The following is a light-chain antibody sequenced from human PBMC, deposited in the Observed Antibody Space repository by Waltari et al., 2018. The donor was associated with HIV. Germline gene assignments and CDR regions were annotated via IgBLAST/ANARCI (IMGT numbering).Light chain of an antibody. CDR2: KDN. V-gene: IGLV3-25*03. Sequence: SYELTQPPSVSASPGQTARITCSGDALPKQYVYWYQQRPGQAPVLVIYKDNERPSGIPELFSGSSSGTTVTLTISGVQAEDEADYYCQSVESSGSRVFGGGTKLTVL. J-gene: IGLJ3*02. CDR1: ALPKQY. CDR3: QSVESSGSRV.